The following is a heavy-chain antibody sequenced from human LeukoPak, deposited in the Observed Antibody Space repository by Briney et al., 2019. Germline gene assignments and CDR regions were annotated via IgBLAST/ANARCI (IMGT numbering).Heavy chain of an antibody. Sequence: GGSLRLSCAASGFTFSSYSMNWVRQAPGKGLEWVSSISTSSSYIHYADSVKGRFTISRDNAKNSLYLQMNSLRPEDTAVYYCARETTYKFDPWGQGTLVTVSS. CDR3: ARETTYKFDP. V-gene: IGHV3-21*04. CDR2: ISTSSSYI. J-gene: IGHJ5*02. D-gene: IGHD4-17*01. CDR1: GFTFSSYS.